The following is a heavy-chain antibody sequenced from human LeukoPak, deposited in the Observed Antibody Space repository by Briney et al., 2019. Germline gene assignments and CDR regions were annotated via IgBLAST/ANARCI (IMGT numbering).Heavy chain of an antibody. Sequence: GRSLRLSCAASGFTFSSYAMHWVCQAPGKGLEWVAVISYDGSNKYYADSVKGRFTISRDNSKNTLYLQMNSLRAEDTAVYYCARDWAAGSNWFDPWGQGTLVTVSS. V-gene: IGHV3-30*04. CDR1: GFTFSSYA. CDR2: ISYDGSNK. D-gene: IGHD6-13*01. CDR3: ARDWAAGSNWFDP. J-gene: IGHJ5*02.